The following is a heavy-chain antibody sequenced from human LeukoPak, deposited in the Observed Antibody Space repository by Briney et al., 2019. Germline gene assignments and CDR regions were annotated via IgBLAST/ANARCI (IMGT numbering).Heavy chain of an antibody. Sequence: SQTLSLTCAISGDIVSSNSAGWNWITQSPSRGLEWLGRTYYRSKWYNDYALSLRGRITISPDTSKHHFSLQLNSVTPEDTAVYYCARGAAGARGDWFDSWGQGTLVTVSS. J-gene: IGHJ5*01. D-gene: IGHD1-26*01. CDR1: GDIVSSNSAG. V-gene: IGHV6-1*01. CDR3: ARGAAGARGDWFDS. CDR2: TYYRSKWYN.